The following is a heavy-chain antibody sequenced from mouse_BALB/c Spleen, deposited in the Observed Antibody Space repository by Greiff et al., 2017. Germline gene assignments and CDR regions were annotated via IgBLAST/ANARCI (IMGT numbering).Heavy chain of an antibody. J-gene: IGHJ1*01. CDR3: ARITTVDRYFDV. V-gene: IGHV3-2*02. D-gene: IGHD1-1*01. CDR1: GYSITSDYA. Sequence: EVKLQESGPGLVKPSQSLSLTCTVTGYSITSDYAWNWIRQFPGNKLEWMGYISYSGSTSYNPSLKSRISITRDTSKNQFFLQLNSVTTEDTATYYCARITTVDRYFDVWGAGTTVTVSS. CDR2: ISYSGST.